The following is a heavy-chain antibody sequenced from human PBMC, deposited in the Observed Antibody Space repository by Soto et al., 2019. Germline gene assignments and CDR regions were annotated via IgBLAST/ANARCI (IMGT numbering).Heavy chain of an antibody. Sequence: SSETLSLTCAVYGGSFSGYYWSWIRQPPGKGLEWIGEINHSGSTNYNPSLKSRVTISVDTSKNQFSLKLSSVTAADTAVYYCARGRNWNSYYYYYGMDVWGQGTAVTVSS. J-gene: IGHJ6*02. CDR3: ARGRNWNSYYYYYGMDV. D-gene: IGHD1-1*01. CDR2: INHSGST. V-gene: IGHV4-34*01. CDR1: GGSFSGYY.